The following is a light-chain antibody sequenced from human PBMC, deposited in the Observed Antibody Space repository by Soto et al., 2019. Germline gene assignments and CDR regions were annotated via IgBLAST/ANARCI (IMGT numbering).Light chain of an antibody. J-gene: IGKJ1*01. Sequence: ESVVTESPGPLSLSPGASATLSCRASQSVSTRSLAWYQQKPGQAPRLLISGASSRAADIPDRFSGSGSGTDFTLTINRLEPEDLAVYYCQQYDSAPRTFGKGTKVE. CDR2: GAS. CDR3: QQYDSAPRT. CDR1: QSVSTRS. V-gene: IGKV3-20*01.